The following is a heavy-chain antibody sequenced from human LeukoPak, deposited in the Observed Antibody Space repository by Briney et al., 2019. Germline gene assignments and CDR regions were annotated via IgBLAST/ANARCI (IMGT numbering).Heavy chain of an antibody. D-gene: IGHD3-22*01. CDR1: GFTFSSYS. Sequence: PGGSLRLSCAASGFTFSSYSMNWVRQAPGKGLEWVSYISSSSSTIYYADSVKGRFTISRDNAKNSLYLQMNSLRAEDTAVYYCARDRTPYDSSGYYPDAFDIWGQGTMVTVSS. V-gene: IGHV3-48*01. CDR2: ISSSSSTI. CDR3: ARDRTPYDSSGYYPDAFDI. J-gene: IGHJ3*02.